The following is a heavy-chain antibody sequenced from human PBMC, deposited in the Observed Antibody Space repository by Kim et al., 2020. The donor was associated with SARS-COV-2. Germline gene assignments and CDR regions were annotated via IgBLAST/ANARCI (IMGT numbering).Heavy chain of an antibody. Sequence: SETLSLTCTVSGASISSSNYYWGWIRQPPGKGLEWIGIIYYSGSTYYNPSLKSRVTISVDTSRNQFSLKLSSVTAADTAVYYCARLYGSYLDYWGQGTLVTVSS. V-gene: IGHV4-39*01. D-gene: IGHD1-26*01. J-gene: IGHJ4*02. CDR2: IYYSGST. CDR3: ARLYGSYLDY. CDR1: GASISSSNYY.